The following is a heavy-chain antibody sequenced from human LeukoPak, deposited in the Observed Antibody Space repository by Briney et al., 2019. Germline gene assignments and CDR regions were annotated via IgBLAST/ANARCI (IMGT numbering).Heavy chain of an antibody. CDR2: INPSGGST. V-gene: IGHV1-46*01. Sequence: ASVTVSCTASGNTLTSYYMHWVRQAPGQGLEWMGIINPSGGSTNYAQKFQGRVTMTRDTSTSTVYMELSSLRAEDTAVYYCACRPSSTTYYGIFDFWGQGTLVTVSS. CDR3: ACRPSSTTYYGIFDF. J-gene: IGHJ4*02. CDR1: GNTLTSYY. D-gene: IGHD2/OR15-2a*01.